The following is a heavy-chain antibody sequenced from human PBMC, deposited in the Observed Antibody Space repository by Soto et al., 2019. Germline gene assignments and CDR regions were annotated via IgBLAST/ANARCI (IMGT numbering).Heavy chain of an antibody. D-gene: IGHD2-8*01. CDR3: ARGGYCTNGVCYDYYYYYYGMDV. V-gene: IGHV3-23*01. CDR1: GFTFSSYA. Sequence: EVQLLESGGGLVQPGGSLRLSCAASGFTFSSYAMSWVRQAPGKGLEWVSAISGSGGSTYYADSVKGRFTISRDNSKNTLYLQMNSLRAEDKAVYYCARGGYCTNGVCYDYYYYYYGMDVWGQGTTVTVSS. J-gene: IGHJ6*02. CDR2: ISGSGGST.